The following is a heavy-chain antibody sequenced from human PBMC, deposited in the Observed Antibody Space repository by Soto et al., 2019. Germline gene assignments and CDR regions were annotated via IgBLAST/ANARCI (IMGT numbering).Heavy chain of an antibody. CDR2: INSDGSST. V-gene: IGHV3-74*01. CDR3: ARAAATIFGPSYYMDV. Sequence: AGGSLRLSCAASGFTFSSYWMHWVRQAPGKGLVWVSRINSDGSSTSYADSVKGRFTISRDNAKNTLYLQINSLRAEDTAVYYCARAAATIFGPSYYMDVWGKGTTVTVSS. D-gene: IGHD3-3*01. J-gene: IGHJ6*03. CDR1: GFTFSSYW.